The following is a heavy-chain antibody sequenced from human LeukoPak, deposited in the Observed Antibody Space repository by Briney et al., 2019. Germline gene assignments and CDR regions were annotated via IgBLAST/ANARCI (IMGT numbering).Heavy chain of an antibody. D-gene: IGHD3-22*01. J-gene: IGHJ4*02. CDR2: IESKTDGGTT. Sequence: GGSLRLSCAASGFTFSNAWMSWVRQAPGKGLEWVGRIESKTDGGTTDYAAPVKGRFTISRDVSKNTLYLQMNSLKTEDTAVYHCTTLIREAGWGQGTLVTVSS. CDR1: GFTFSNAW. V-gene: IGHV3-15*04. CDR3: TTLIREAG.